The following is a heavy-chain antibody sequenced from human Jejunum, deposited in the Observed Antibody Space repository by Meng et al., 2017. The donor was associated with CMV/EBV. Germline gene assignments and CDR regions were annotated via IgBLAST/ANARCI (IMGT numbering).Heavy chain of an antibody. CDR2: IYWDDDI. D-gene: IGHD6-19*01. Sequence: TLREAGLPRGKPPLTPTLTCSFAGSSLPTNGVGVGWSRRPPEKALEWFALIYWDDDIHYSPSIKNRLTIIRDTSKNRVVFIMTDMDPVDTATYYGAYRRGGGSGWNWFGPWGQGTLVTVSS. V-gene: IGHV2-5*02. CDR3: AYRRGGGSGWNWFGP. CDR1: GSSLPTNGVG. J-gene: IGHJ5*02.